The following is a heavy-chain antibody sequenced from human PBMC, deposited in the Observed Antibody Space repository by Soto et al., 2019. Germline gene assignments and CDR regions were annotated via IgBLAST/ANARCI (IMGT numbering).Heavy chain of an antibody. CDR1: GGSISSYY. J-gene: IGHJ4*02. CDR3: ARDRSKYYYDSSGYYSYFDY. V-gene: IGHV4-59*01. CDR2: IYYSGST. Sequence: PSETLSLTCTVSGGSISSYYWSWIRQPPGKGLDWIGYIYYSGSTNYNPSLKSRVTISVDTSKNQFSLKLSSVTAADTAVYYCARDRSKYYYDSSGYYSYFDYWGQGTLVTVSS. D-gene: IGHD3-22*01.